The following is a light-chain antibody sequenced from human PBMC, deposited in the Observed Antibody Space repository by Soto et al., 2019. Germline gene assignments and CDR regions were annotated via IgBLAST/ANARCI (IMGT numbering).Light chain of an antibody. CDR3: QQYGSSPTGT. CDR2: GAS. J-gene: IGKJ1*01. V-gene: IGKV3-20*01. CDR1: QSVSSSY. Sequence: VLTQSPGTLSLSPEERATNSCSASQSVSSSYLAWYQQKPGQAPRLLIYGASSRATGIPDRFSGSGSGTDFTLTISRLEPEDFAVYYCQQYGSSPTGTFGQGTKVDIK.